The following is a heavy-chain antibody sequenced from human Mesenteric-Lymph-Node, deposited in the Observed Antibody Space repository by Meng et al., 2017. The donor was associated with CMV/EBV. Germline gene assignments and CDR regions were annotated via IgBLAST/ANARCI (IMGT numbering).Heavy chain of an antibody. Sequence: GESLKISCAASGFTVSSNYMSWVRQAPGKGLEWVLSISSSSSYIYYADSVKGRFTISRDNAKNSLYLQMNSLRAEDTAVYYCARDRPDRYCSSTSCYLVYYGMDVWGQGTTVTVSS. V-gene: IGHV3-21*01. CDR1: GFTVSSNY. CDR2: ISSSSSYI. D-gene: IGHD2-2*01. J-gene: IGHJ6*02. CDR3: ARDRPDRYCSSTSCYLVYYGMDV.